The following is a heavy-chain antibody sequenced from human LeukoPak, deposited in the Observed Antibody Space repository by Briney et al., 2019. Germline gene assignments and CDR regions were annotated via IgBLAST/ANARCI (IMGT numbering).Heavy chain of an antibody. D-gene: IGHD6-13*01. CDR1: GYTFTSYG. CDR3: AREVPTYSSSWSNWFDP. Sequence: ASVKVSCKASGYTFTSYGISWVRQAPGQGLEWMGWISAYNGNTNYAQKLQGRVTMTTDTSTSTAYMELRSLRSEDTAVYYCAREVPTYSSSWSNWFDPWGQGTLVTVSS. J-gene: IGHJ5*02. V-gene: IGHV1-18*01. CDR2: ISAYNGNT.